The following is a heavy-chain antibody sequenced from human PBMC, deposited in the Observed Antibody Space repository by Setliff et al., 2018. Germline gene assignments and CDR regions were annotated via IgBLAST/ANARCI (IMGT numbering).Heavy chain of an antibody. D-gene: IGHD2-2*01. CDR1: GYTFTNYG. V-gene: IGHV1-18*01. CDR2: INNYSFKT. Sequence: ASVKVSCKTSGYTFTNYGITWVRQAPGQGLEWMGWINNYSFKTNYPQKLQGRVTMTTDSSTNTAYLELRGLTSDDTAVYYCSRLVRYCSRTTCQTASGAELWGQGTLVTVSS. CDR3: SRLVRYCSRTTCQTASGAEL. J-gene: IGHJ1*01.